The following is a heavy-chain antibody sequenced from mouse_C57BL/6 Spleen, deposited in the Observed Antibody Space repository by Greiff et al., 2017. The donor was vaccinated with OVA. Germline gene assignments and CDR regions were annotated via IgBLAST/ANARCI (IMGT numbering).Heavy chain of an antibody. J-gene: IGHJ1*03. CDR2: ILPGSGST. Sequence: QVQLKQSGAELMKPGASVKLSCKATGYTFTGYWIEWVKQRPGHGLEWIGEILPGSGSTNYNEKFKGKATFTADTSSNTAYMQLSSLTTEDSAIYYCARSGNYYGSSTWYFDVWGTGTTVTVSS. CDR3: ARSGNYYGSSTWYFDV. D-gene: IGHD1-1*01. V-gene: IGHV1-9*01. CDR1: GYTFTGYW.